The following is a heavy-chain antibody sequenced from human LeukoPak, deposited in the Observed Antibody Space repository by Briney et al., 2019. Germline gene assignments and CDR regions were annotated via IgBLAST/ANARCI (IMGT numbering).Heavy chain of an antibody. CDR2: ITGSSNTI. CDR3: AKDRGYYDSSGSDY. J-gene: IGHJ4*02. Sequence: HPGGSLRLSCVASGFTFSSYSMNWVRQAPGKGLECLSYITGSSNTIYYADSVKGRFTISRDSSKNTLYLQMNSLRAEDTAVYYCAKDRGYYDSSGSDYWGQGTLVTVSS. CDR1: GFTFSSYS. V-gene: IGHV3-48*01. D-gene: IGHD3-22*01.